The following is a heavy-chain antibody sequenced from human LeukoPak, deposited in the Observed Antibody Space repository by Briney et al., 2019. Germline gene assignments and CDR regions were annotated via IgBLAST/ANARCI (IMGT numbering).Heavy chain of an antibody. CDR2: IYYSGST. V-gene: IGHV4-39*07. Sequence: KPSETLSLTCTVSGGSISSSSYYWGWIRQPPGKGLEWIGSIYYSGSTYYNPSLKSRVTISVDTSKNQFSLKLSSVTAADTAVYYCARVANYYDSSGYQDYYFDYWDQGTLVTVSS. CDR1: GGSISSSSYY. J-gene: IGHJ4*02. D-gene: IGHD3-22*01. CDR3: ARVANYYDSSGYQDYYFDY.